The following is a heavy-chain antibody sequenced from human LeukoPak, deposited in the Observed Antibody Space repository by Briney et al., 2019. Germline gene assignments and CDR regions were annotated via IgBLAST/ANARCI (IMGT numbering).Heavy chain of an antibody. CDR3: ARERNDWGFGFDAFDI. Sequence: ASVKVSCKASGYTFTSYGISWVRQAPGQWLEWMGWISAYNGNTNYAQKLQGRVTMTTDTSTSTAYMELRSLRSDDTAVYYCARERNDWGFGFDAFDIWGQGTMVTVSS. CDR1: GYTFTSYG. J-gene: IGHJ3*02. CDR2: ISAYNGNT. V-gene: IGHV1-18*01. D-gene: IGHD7-27*01.